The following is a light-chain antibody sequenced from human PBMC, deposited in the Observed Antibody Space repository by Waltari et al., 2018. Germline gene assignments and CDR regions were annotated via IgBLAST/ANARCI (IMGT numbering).Light chain of an antibody. V-gene: IGKV3-20*01. CDR3: QHYGTSTCT. J-gene: IGKJ2*02. CDR1: QSVSSNY. Sequence: EIVLAQSPGSLSVSPGDRVTVSCRASQSVSSNYLAWYQQKGGQAPRLLIYGASSRATGIPDRFSGSGSGTDFTLTISSLEPEDFAAYYCQHYGTSTCTFGQGTKVKIK. CDR2: GAS.